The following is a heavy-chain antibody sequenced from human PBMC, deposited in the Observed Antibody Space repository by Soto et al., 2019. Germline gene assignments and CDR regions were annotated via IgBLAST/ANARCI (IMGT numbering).Heavy chain of an antibody. Sequence: SETLSLTCTVSGGSISSSNYYWGWIRQPPGKGLEWIGNIYYSGSTSYNPSLRSRVIMSVDSSKNQFSLKLSSLTAADTAVFYCARLTWSSGNYGAFDIWGQGTMVTVSS. CDR3: ARLTWSSGNYGAFDI. J-gene: IGHJ3*02. CDR1: GGSISSSNYY. CDR2: IYYSGST. D-gene: IGHD1-26*01. V-gene: IGHV4-39*01.